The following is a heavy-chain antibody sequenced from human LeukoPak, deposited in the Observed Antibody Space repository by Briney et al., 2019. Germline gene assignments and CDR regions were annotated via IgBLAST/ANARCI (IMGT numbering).Heavy chain of an antibody. V-gene: IGHV3-23*01. CDR3: AKVRAGDSSGWYSIDY. CDR2: ISGSGTT. D-gene: IGHD6-19*01. CDR1: GFTFSSYA. J-gene: IGHJ4*02. Sequence: GGSLRLSCAASGFTFSSYAMSWVRQAPGKGLEWVSAISGSGTTYYADSVKGRFTTSRDNSKNTLYLQMNSLRAEDTAVYYCAKVRAGDSSGWYSIDYWGQGNLVTVSS.